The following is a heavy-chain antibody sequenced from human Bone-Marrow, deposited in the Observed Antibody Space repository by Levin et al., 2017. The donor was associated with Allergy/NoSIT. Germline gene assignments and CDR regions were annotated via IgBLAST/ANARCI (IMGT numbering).Heavy chain of an antibody. CDR1: GYTFSDYG. J-gene: IGHJ4*02. CDR3: ARWLFRTYQSGDH. D-gene: IGHD1-7*01. CDR2: INAGNGDT. V-gene: IGHV1-3*03. Sequence: GASVKVSCKASGYTFSDYGIHWVRQAPGQRLEWMGWINAGNGDTKYSQEFQGRVTITMDTSATTVYMELNSLRSEDAAVYYCARWLFRTYQSGDHWGQGTLVTVSS.